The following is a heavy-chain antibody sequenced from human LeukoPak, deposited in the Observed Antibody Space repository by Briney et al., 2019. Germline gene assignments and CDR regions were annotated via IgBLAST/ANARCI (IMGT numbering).Heavy chain of an antibody. CDR1: GYTFTGYY. V-gene: IGHV1-2*02. D-gene: IGHD2-15*01. J-gene: IGHJ4*02. CDR2: INPNSGGT. Sequence: GASVKVSCKASGYTFTGYYMHWVRQAPGQGLEWMGWINPNSGGTNYAQKFQGRVTMTRDTSISTAYMKLSRLRSDDTAVYYCARETGYCSGGSCHAFDYWGQRTLVTVSS. CDR3: ARETGYCSGGSCHAFDY.